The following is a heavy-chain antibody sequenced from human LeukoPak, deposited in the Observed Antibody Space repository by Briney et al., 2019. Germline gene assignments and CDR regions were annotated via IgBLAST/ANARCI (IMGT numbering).Heavy chain of an antibody. Sequence: PGGSLRLSCAASGFTFSSYWMHWVRQAPGKGLVWVSRINSDGSSTSYADSVKGRFTISRDNAKNTLYLQMNSLRADDTAVYYCARVYQGVAIFDGIDYWAQGPLVTVSS. CDR1: GFTFSSYW. V-gene: IGHV3-74*01. D-gene: IGHD3-3*01. CDR2: INSDGSST. J-gene: IGHJ4*02. CDR3: ARVYQGVAIFDGIDY.